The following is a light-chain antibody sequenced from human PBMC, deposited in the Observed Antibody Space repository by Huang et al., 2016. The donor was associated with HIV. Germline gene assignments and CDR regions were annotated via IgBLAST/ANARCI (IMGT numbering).Light chain of an antibody. J-gene: IGKJ5*01. CDR3: QQRDS. Sequence: EIVLTQSPGTLSLSPGERATLSCRASQSVGRNLGWYQQKAGQTPRLVIYEASTRATGIPARFSGSGSGTDFTLTISSLEPEDVAVYYCQQRDSFGQGTRLDIK. CDR2: EAS. CDR1: QSVGRN. V-gene: IGKV3-11*01.